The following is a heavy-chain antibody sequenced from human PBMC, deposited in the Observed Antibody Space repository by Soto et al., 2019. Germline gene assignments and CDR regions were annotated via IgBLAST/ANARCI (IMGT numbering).Heavy chain of an antibody. V-gene: IGHV4-59*02. Sequence: KPSETLSLTCTVSGGSVSGYYWSWIRQPPGKGLEWLGYIFYRGTTLYNPSVQSRVTISVDTSKNQFSLKLRSVTAADTAVYYCTRHAIIPKLQYGMDVWGQGSTVTVSS. CDR1: GGSVSGYY. CDR3: TRHAIIPKLQYGMDV. J-gene: IGHJ6*02. D-gene: IGHD2-15*01. CDR2: IFYRGTT.